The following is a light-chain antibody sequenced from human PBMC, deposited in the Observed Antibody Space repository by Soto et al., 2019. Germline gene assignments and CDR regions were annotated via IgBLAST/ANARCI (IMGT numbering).Light chain of an antibody. Sequence: DIQMTQSPSSLSASVGDRVIITCRASQSISSYLNWYQQTPGKAPNLLIYAASSLQSGVPSRFSGSGSGTDFTLTISSLQPEDFATYYCQQSYITPWTFGQGTKVDIK. CDR3: QQSYITPWT. J-gene: IGKJ1*01. CDR1: QSISSY. CDR2: AAS. V-gene: IGKV1-39*01.